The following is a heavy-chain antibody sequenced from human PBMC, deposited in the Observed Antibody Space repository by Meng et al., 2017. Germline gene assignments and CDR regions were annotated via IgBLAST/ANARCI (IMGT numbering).Heavy chain of an antibody. V-gene: IGHV6-1*01. Sequence: QRQRQQSVPGLVKPPQTLSLICAISGDSVSSNSAACNWIRQSPSRGLEWLGRAYYRSKWYHDYAESVKSRISIDPDTSKNQFSLQLRSVTPEDSAVYYCARGSYSFDSWGQRTLVTVSS. J-gene: IGHJ4*02. CDR3: ARGSYSFDS. CDR2: AYYRSKWYH. CDR1: GDSVSSNSAA. D-gene: IGHD1-26*01.